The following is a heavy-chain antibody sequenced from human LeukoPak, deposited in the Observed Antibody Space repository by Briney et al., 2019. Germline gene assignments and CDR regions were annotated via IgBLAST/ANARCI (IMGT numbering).Heavy chain of an antibody. V-gene: IGHV4-59*01. CDR2: IYYSGST. J-gene: IGHJ4*02. Sequence: SETLSLTCTVSGGSISSNYWSWIRQPPGKGLEWFGYIYYSGSTNYNPSLKSRVTISVDTSKNQFSLKLTSVTAADTAVYYCGRGYGPNSSGWDSWGQGTLVTVSS. D-gene: IGHD6-19*01. CDR1: GGSISSNY. CDR3: GRGYGPNSSGWDS.